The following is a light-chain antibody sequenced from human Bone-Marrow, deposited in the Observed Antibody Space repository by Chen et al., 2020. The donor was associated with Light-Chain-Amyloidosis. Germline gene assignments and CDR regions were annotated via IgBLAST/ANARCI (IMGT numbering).Light chain of an antibody. CDR1: DLPTKY. V-gene: IGLV3-25*03. CDR2: RDT. CDR3: QSADSSGTYEVI. Sequence: SYELTQPPSVSLSPEQTARITCSGDDLPTKYAYWYQQKPGQAPVLVIHRDTERPSGISERFSGSSSGTTATLTISGVQAEDEADYHCQSADSSGTYEVIFGGGTKLTVL. J-gene: IGLJ2*01.